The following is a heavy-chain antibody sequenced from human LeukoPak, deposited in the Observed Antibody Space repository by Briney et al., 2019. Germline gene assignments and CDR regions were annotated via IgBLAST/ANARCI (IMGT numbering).Heavy chain of an antibody. CDR3: ARPATSSGWYFDL. CDR2: IYHSGST. CDR1: GYSISSAYY. Sequence: SETLSLTCTVSGYSISSAYYWGWIRPPPGKGLEWIGSIYHSGSTYYNPSLKSRVTISVDTSKNQFSLKLSSVTAADTAVYYCARPATSSGWYFDLWGRGTLVTVSS. D-gene: IGHD6-25*01. V-gene: IGHV4-38-2*02. J-gene: IGHJ2*01.